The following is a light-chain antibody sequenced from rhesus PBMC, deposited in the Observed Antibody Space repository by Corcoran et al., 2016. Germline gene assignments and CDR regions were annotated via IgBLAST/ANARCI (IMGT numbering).Light chain of an antibody. V-gene: IGKV1-21*01. CDR1: QGISSW. Sequence: DIQMTQSPSSLSASVGDKVTITCRASQGISSWLAWYQHKPGKAPQLLLYKASSLQSGVPSRFSGSGSGTDFTFTISSLQPESFAAYYCLRYYTRPYSFGQGTKVGIK. J-gene: IGKJ2*01. CDR3: LRYYTRPYS. CDR2: KAS.